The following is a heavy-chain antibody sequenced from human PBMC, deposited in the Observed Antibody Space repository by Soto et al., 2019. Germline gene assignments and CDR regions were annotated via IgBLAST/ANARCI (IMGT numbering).Heavy chain of an antibody. D-gene: IGHD5-18*01. CDR2: ISDTGDST. Sequence: EVQLLESGGGLVQPGGSLRVSCAASGFTFSSYAMIWVRQAPGKGLEGVSAISDTGDSTYYADSVKGRFTISRYNSKNTLFLQMNSLRVEAAALYYCARDLGYSYGCGVGYWGQGTLVTVSS. V-gene: IGHV3-23*01. J-gene: IGHJ4*02. CDR1: GFTFSSYA. CDR3: ARDLGYSYGCGVGY.